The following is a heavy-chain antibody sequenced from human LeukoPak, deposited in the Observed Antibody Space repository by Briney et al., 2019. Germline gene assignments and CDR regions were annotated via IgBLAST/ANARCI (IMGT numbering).Heavy chain of an antibody. Sequence: PGGSLRLSCAASGFTFSSYAMSWVRQAPGKGLEWVSAISGSGGSTYYADSVKGRFTIARDNSKNTLYLQMNSLRAEDTAVYYCAKSRDYGDHTLNYSGQATLVTASS. D-gene: IGHD4-17*01. V-gene: IGHV3-23*01. CDR2: ISGSGGST. CDR1: GFTFSSYA. CDR3: AKSRDYGDHTLNY. J-gene: IGHJ4*02.